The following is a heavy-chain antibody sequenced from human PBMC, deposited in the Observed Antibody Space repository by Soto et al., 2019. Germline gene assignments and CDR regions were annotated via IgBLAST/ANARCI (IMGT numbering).Heavy chain of an antibody. Sequence: SVTVSCKTSGGTYSSYTIIWVRQAPGQGLEWMGRIIPILGIANYAQKFQGRVTITADKSTSTAYMELSSLRSEDTAVYYCASLMSSGYYYGMDVWGQGTTVTV. CDR2: IIPILGIA. V-gene: IGHV1-69*02. CDR1: GGTYSSYT. D-gene: IGHD3-10*01. CDR3: ASLMSSGYYYGMDV. J-gene: IGHJ6*02.